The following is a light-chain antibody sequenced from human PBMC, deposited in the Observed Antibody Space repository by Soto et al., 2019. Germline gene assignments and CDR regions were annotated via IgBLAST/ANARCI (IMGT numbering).Light chain of an antibody. CDR3: QQYQSAPIT. V-gene: IGKV4-1*01. J-gene: IGKJ5*01. CDR2: WAS. Sequence: DFVMTQAPDSLPVSLGERATINCKSSQSVFATNNKYLDCFQQKPGQPPRLFIYWASTRGSWVPDGVSGSGSGTDFNLTISHVETADVAIYDCQQYQSAPITFGQRTRLEIK. CDR1: QSVFATNNKY.